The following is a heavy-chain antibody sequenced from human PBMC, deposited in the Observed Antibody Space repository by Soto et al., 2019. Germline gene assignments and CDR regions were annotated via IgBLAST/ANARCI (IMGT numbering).Heavy chain of an antibody. J-gene: IGHJ4*02. Sequence: XGSLRLSFAGSGFTFSTYSMNWVRKAPGKGLEWISYISSSSGTIYYADSVKGRFTISRDNPENSLYLQMDSLRDEDTAVYYCARDNNIVGLMVYGLASWGQGTLVTVSS. CDR3: ARDNNIVGLMVYGLAS. CDR1: GFTFSTYS. CDR2: ISSSSGTI. V-gene: IGHV3-48*02. D-gene: IGHD2-8*01.